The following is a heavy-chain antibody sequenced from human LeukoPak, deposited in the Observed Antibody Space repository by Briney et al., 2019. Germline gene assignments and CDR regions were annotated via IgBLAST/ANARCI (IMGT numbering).Heavy chain of an antibody. CDR3: AKDYSNYGYYYFYMDV. CDR1: GFRFDDYG. V-gene: IGHV3-7*01. J-gene: IGHJ6*03. CDR2: IKPDEGEK. D-gene: IGHD4-11*01. Sequence: GGSLRLSCVASGFRFDDYGMHWVRQAPGKGLEWVANIKPDEGEKYYVDSVKGRFTVSRDNAKNSLYLQMNSLRAEDTAVYYCAKDYSNYGYYYFYMDVWGKGTTVTVSS.